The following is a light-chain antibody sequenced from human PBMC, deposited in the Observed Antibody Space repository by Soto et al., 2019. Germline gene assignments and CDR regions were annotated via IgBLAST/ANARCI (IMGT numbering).Light chain of an antibody. J-gene: IGKJ5*01. CDR3: QQYTSYSIT. CDR1: QSISSW. V-gene: IGKV1-5*03. Sequence: DIQMTQSPSTLSASVGDRVTITCRASQSISSWLAWYQQKPGKAPKLLIYKASSLESGVPSRFSGSGSGTEFTLTISSLQPDDFATYYCQQYTSYSITFGQGTRLDIK. CDR2: KAS.